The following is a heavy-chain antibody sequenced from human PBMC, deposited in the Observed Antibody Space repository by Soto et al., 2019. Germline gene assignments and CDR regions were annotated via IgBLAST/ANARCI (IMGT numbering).Heavy chain of an antibody. CDR3: AKRIWSGQGNDAFDI. Sequence: ASVKVSCKASGYTFTSYAMHWVRQAPGQRLEWMGWINAGNGNTKYSQKFQGRVTITRDTSASTAYMELSSLRSEDTAVYYCAKRIWSGQGNDAFDIWGQGTMVTVSS. J-gene: IGHJ3*02. CDR1: GYTFTSYA. V-gene: IGHV1-3*01. D-gene: IGHD3-3*01. CDR2: INAGNGNT.